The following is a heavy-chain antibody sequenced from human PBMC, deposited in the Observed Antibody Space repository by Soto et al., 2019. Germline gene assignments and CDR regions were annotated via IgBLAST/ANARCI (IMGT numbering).Heavy chain of an antibody. CDR3: ARGKGITIFGVLITPRYYGMDV. CDR1: GGSFSGYY. V-gene: IGHV4-34*01. Sequence: SETLSLTCAVYGGSFSGYYWSWIRQPPGKGLEWIGEINHSGSTNYNPSLKSRVTISVDTSKNQFSLKLSSVTAADTAVYYCARGKGITIFGVLITPRYYGMDVWGHVNTVTVS. CDR2: INHSGST. D-gene: IGHD3-3*01. J-gene: IGHJ6*02.